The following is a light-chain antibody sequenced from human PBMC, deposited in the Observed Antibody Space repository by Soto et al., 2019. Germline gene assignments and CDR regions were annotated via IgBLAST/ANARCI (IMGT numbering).Light chain of an antibody. CDR2: KVS. CDR3: MQGTHWPPT. V-gene: IGKV2-30*01. J-gene: IGKJ1*01. Sequence: DVVMTQSPLSLPVALGQPASISCRSSQSLAYSYGNTNLNWFLQRPGQSPRRLIYKVSNRDSGVPDRFSGSGSGTDFTLKISRVEAEDVGVYYCMQGTHWPPTFGQGTKVEIK. CDR1: QSLAYSYGNTN.